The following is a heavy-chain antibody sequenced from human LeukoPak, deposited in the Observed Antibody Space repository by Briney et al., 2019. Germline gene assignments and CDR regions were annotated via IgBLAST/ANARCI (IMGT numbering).Heavy chain of an antibody. J-gene: IGHJ3*02. D-gene: IGHD1-26*01. Sequence: GGSLRLSCAASGFTFSSYSMNWVRQAPGKGLEWVSSISSSSSYIYYADSVKGRFTISRDNAKNSLYLQMNSLRAEDTAVYYCARGVGGSYFPGSDAFDIWGQGTMVTVSS. CDR2: ISSSSSYI. CDR1: GFTFSSYS. CDR3: ARGVGGSYFPGSDAFDI. V-gene: IGHV3-21*01.